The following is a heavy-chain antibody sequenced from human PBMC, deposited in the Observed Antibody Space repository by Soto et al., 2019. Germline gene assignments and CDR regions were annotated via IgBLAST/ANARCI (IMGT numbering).Heavy chain of an antibody. V-gene: IGHV1-46*01. CDR1: GYTFTTSY. CDR3: VRQGY. CDR2: ILPGGGAT. Sequence: QVQLVQSGAEVKKPGASVKVSCKASGYTFTTSYIHWVRQAPGQGLEWMGRILPGGGATLYAQTCQGRVTMTSDTSTTTVYMELSSLRSEDTAVYYCVRQGYWGQGTLVTVSP. J-gene: IGHJ4*02.